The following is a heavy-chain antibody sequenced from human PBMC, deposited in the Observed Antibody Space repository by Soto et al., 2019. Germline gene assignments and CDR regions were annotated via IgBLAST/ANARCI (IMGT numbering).Heavy chain of an antibody. V-gene: IGHV4-31*03. J-gene: IGHJ5*02. CDR3: ARDRAGYYDSSGYPSWFDP. Sequence: QVQLQESGPGLVKPSQTLSLTCTVSGGSISSGGYYWSWIRQHPGKGLEWIGYIYYSGSTYYNPSLKSRVTISVDTSKNQFSLKLSSATAADTAVYYCARDRAGYYDSSGYPSWFDPWGQGTLVTVSP. D-gene: IGHD3-22*01. CDR1: GGSISSGGYY. CDR2: IYYSGST.